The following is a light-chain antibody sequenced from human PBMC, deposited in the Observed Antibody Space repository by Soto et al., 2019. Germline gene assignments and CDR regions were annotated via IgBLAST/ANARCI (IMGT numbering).Light chain of an antibody. Sequence: EIVLTQSPGTLSLSPGERATLSCRASQSVTSNYLAWYQQKPGQAPRLLVFGASNRATGIPDKFSGSGSGTDFPLTISRLEPEDFAVYYCQQYGSSPWTFGQGTKVEIK. CDR3: QQYGSSPWT. CDR1: QSVTSNY. J-gene: IGKJ1*01. V-gene: IGKV3-20*01. CDR2: GAS.